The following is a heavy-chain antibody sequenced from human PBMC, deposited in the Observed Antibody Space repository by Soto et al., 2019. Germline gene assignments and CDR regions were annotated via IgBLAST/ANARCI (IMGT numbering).Heavy chain of an antibody. CDR1: GYTFTSYA. V-gene: IGHV1-3*01. CDR2: INAGNGNT. Sequence: QVQLVQSGAEVKKPGATLKVSCKASGYTFTSYAMHWVRQAPGQRLEWLGWINAGNGNTKYSQKLQGRVTITRDTSASTADMELSSLRSEDTAVYYCARDVGAADYWGQGPLVTVSS. J-gene: IGHJ4*02. CDR3: ARDVGAADY. D-gene: IGHD1-26*01.